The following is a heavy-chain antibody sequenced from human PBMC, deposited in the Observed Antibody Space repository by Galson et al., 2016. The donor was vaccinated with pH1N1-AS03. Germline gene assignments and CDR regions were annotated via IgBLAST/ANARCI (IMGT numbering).Heavy chain of an antibody. CDR1: GYAFTDYY. CDR2: INTDGGGT. D-gene: IGHD6-13*01. J-gene: IGHJ3*01. Sequence: SVKVSCKASGYAFTDYYMHLLRQAPGQGLEWMAWINTDGGGTDYAQKFQGRVTMTRDASISTTYMELSSLRSDDTAVCYCVRGSPHSSSTNYAFEFWGRGTMVTVSS. CDR3: VRGSPHSSSTNYAFEF. V-gene: IGHV1-2*02.